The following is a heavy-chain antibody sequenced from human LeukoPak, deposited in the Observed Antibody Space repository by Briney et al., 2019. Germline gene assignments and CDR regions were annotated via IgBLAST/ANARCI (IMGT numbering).Heavy chain of an antibody. CDR3: ARTYTNNAGYYPY. J-gene: IGHJ4*02. CDR1: GLSVSSTF. V-gene: IGHV3-53*01. CDR2: VFGGGGT. Sequence: PGGSLRLSCAASGLSVSSTFMSWVRQTPGKGLEWVSSVFGGGGTRYADSVMGRFTISRDNSKSTLYLQMNSLRAEDTAVYYCARTYTNNAGYYPYWGQGTLVTVSS. D-gene: IGHD3-22*01.